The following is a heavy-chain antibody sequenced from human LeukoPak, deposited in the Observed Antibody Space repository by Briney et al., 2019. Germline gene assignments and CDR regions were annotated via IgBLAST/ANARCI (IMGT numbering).Heavy chain of an antibody. CDR1: GGSISSGGYS. CDR2: IYQSGST. Sequence: SETLSLTCAVSGGSISSGGYSWSWIRQPPGGGLEGIGYIYQSGSTYYNPSLTSRATISVDRSKHQFSLKLSAVTAADTAVYYCARVRARNYDILPGYYNQHYFDYWGQGTLVTVSS. V-gene: IGHV4-30-2*01. CDR3: ARVRARNYDILPGYYNQHYFDY. J-gene: IGHJ4*02. D-gene: IGHD3-9*01.